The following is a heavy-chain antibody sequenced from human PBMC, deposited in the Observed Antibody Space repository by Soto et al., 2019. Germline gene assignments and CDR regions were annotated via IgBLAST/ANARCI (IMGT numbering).Heavy chain of an antibody. D-gene: IGHD2-2*01. CDR2: IIPIFGTA. Sequence: QVQLVQSGAEVKKPGSSVKVSCKASGGTFSSYAISWVRQAPGQGLEWMGGIIPIFGTANYAQKFQGRVTITADESTSTAYMELSSLRSEDTAVYYCARDHTYCISPSCRRYYFDYWGQGTLVTVSS. CDR3: ARDHTYCISPSCRRYYFDY. J-gene: IGHJ4*02. CDR1: GGTFSSYA. V-gene: IGHV1-69*12.